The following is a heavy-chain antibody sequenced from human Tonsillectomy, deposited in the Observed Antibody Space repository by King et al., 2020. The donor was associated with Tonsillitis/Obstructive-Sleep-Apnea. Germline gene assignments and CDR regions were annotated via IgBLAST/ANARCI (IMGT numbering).Heavy chain of an antibody. D-gene: IGHD3-3*01. Sequence: GQLVQSGAEVKKPGESLKISCKGSGYSFTTYWNGWVRQIPGEGLEWMGIIYPGYSHTRYSPSFQGQVTISADKSLRAAYLQWSSLKASDTAMYYCARRGFLEWQNWFDPWGQGTLVTVSS. CDR3: ARRGFLEWQNWFDP. V-gene: IGHV5-51*01. CDR2: IYPGYSHT. CDR1: GYSFTTYW. J-gene: IGHJ5*02.